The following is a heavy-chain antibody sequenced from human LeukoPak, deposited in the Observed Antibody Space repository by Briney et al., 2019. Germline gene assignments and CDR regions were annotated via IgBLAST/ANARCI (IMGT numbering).Heavy chain of an antibody. Sequence: GGSLRLSCAASGFTFSSYGMHWVRQAPGKGLEWVAFIQYDGSNKYYPDSVRGRFTISRDNSKNTLYLQMNSLRPEDTAVYYCARASRGSSWYGLSYYYYYYMDVWGKGTTVTVSS. CDR3: ARASRGSSWYGLSYYYYYYMDV. CDR1: GFTFSSYG. CDR2: IQYDGSNK. D-gene: IGHD6-13*01. V-gene: IGHV3-30*02. J-gene: IGHJ6*03.